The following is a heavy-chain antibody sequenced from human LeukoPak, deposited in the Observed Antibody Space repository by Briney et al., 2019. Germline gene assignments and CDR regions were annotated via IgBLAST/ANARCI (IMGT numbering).Heavy chain of an antibody. CDR3: ASWPVPKGDFDY. V-gene: IGHV3-9*01. D-gene: IGHD1-26*01. CDR1: GFTFDDYA. Sequence: GGSLRLSCAASGFTFDDYAMHWVRQAPGKGLEWVSGISWNSGSIGHADSVKGRFTISRDNAKNTVYLQMNSLRAEDTAVYYCASWPVPKGDFDYWGQGTLVTVSA. CDR2: ISWNSGSI. J-gene: IGHJ4*02.